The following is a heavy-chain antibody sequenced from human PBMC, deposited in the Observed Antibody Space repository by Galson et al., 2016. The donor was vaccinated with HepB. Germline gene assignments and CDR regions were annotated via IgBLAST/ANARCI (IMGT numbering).Heavy chain of an antibody. CDR1: GGTFSSYG. J-gene: IGHJ6*02. CDR2: IIPSLEIT. Sequence: SVKVSCKASGGTFSSYGISWVRQAPGQGLEWMGRIIPSLEITDYAQKFQGRVTITADKSTNTAYMELSSLRSEDTAVYYCARGAEASFYYYGLDVWGQGTTVTVSS. CDR3: ARGAEASFYYYGLDV. D-gene: IGHD2-2*01. V-gene: IGHV1-69*04.